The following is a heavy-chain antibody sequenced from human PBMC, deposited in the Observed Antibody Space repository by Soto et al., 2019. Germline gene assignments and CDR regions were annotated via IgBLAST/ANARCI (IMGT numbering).Heavy chain of an antibody. CDR2: ISSSSSTI. CDR3: ARVLLWLHYYYMDV. Sequence: EVQLVESGGGLVQPGGSLRLSCAASGFTFSSYSMNWVRQAPGKGLEWVSYISSSSSTIYYADSVKGRFTISRDNAKNSLYLQMNSLRAEDTAVYYCARVLLWLHYYYMDVWGKGTTVTVSS. CDR1: GFTFSSYS. J-gene: IGHJ6*03. D-gene: IGHD3-10*01. V-gene: IGHV3-48*01.